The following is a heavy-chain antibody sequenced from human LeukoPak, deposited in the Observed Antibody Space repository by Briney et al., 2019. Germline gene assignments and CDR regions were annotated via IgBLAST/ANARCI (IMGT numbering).Heavy chain of an antibody. CDR2: ISGSGGST. CDR3: AKDRTSHRGIAEYFHH. V-gene: IGHV3-23*01. J-gene: IGHJ1*01. Sequence: PGGSLRLSCAASGFTFSSYALSWVRQAPGEGLEWVSSISGSGGSTFYADSVKGRFTISRDNSKNTLHLQLNSLRAEDTALYYCAKDRTSHRGIAEYFHHWGQGTLVTVSS. D-gene: IGHD2-8*01. CDR1: GFTFSSYA.